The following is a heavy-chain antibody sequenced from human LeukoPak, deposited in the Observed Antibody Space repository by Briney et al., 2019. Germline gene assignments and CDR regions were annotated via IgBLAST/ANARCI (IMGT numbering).Heavy chain of an antibody. CDR1: GFTVSSNY. V-gene: IGHV4-39*01. CDR2: IYDSGST. D-gene: IGHD3-10*01. J-gene: IGHJ5*02. Sequence: PGGSLILSCAASGFTVSSNYMSWVRQPPGKGLEWIGSIYDSGSTYYNPSLKSRVTISVDTSKNQFSLKLNSVTAADTAVYYCARHYGPWGQGTLVTVSS. CDR3: ARHYGP.